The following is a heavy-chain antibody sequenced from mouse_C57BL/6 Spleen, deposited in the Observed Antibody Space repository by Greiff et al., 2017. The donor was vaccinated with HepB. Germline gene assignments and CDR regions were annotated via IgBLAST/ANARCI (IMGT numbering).Heavy chain of an antibody. CDR2: INYDGSST. J-gene: IGHJ2*01. D-gene: IGHD4-1*01. V-gene: IGHV5-16*01. CDR1: GFTFSDYY. CDR3: AREGTGASFDY. Sequence: EVKVVESEGGLVQPGRSMKLSCTASGFTFSDYYMAWVRQVPEKGLEWVANINYDGSSTYYLDSLKSRFIISRDNAKNILYLQMSSLKSEDTATYDCAREGTGASFDYWGQGTTLTVSS.